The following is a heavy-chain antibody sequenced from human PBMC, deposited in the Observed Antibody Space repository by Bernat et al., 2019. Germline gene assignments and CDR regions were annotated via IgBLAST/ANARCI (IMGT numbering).Heavy chain of an antibody. CDR1: GFTFSSYG. D-gene: IGHD4-17*01. CDR2: ISYDGSNK. J-gene: IGHJ4*02. CDR3: AKDLEGYGDYEPIDY. Sequence: QVQLVESGGGVVQPGRSLRLSCAASGFTFSSYGMHWVRQAPGKGLEWVAVISYDGSNKYYADSMKGRFTISRDNSKNTLYLQMNSLRAEDTAVYYCAKDLEGYGDYEPIDYWGQGTLVTVSS. V-gene: IGHV3-30*18.